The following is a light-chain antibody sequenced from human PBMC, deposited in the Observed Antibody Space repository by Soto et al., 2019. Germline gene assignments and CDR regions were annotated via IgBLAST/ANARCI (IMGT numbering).Light chain of an antibody. CDR3: QQYNNWPQT. J-gene: IGKJ1*01. CDR2: DAS. V-gene: IGKV3-11*01. CDR1: QSVSSY. Sequence: EIVLTQSPATLSLSPWERATLSCRASQSVSSYLAWYQQKPGQAPRLLIYDASNRATGIPARFSGSGSGTDFTLTISSLQSEDFAVYYCQQYNNWPQTFGQGTKVDIK.